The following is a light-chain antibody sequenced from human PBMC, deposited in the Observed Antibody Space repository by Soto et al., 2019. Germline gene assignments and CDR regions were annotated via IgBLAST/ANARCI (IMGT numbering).Light chain of an antibody. CDR3: HQYDNAPQT. CDR1: QSIKRSY. J-gene: IGKJ2*01. Sequence: EIVLMQSPGTLSLSPGERATLSCRASQSIKRSYLAWYQQKTGQAPRVLIYGASNRATGIPDRFSGSGSGTDFSLTISRLEPEDFAVYYWHQYDNAPQTFGQGTKVEIK. V-gene: IGKV3-20*01. CDR2: GAS.